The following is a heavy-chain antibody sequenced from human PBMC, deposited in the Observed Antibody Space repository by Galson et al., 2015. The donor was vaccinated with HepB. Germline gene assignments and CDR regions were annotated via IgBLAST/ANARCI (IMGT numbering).Heavy chain of an antibody. V-gene: IGHV1-69*13. Sequence: SVKVSCKASGGTFSSYAISWVRQAPGQGLEWMGGIIPIFGTANYAQKFQGRVTITADESTSTAYMELSSLRSEDTAVYYCARDRSGPHGGVWFDPWGQGTLVTVSS. D-gene: IGHD3-10*01. CDR1: GGTFSSYA. CDR2: IIPIFGTA. CDR3: ARDRSGPHGGVWFDP. J-gene: IGHJ5*02.